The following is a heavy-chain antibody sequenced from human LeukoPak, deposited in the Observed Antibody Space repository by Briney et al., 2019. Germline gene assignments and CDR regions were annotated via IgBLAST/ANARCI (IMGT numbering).Heavy chain of an antibody. CDR1: GDSVSSNSAA. CDR3: ARDLRSGYGVLGDAFDI. J-gene: IGHJ3*02. V-gene: IGHV6-1*01. Sequence: SQTLSLTCAIAGDSVSSNSAAWNWIRQSPSRGLEWLGRTYYRSKWYNDYAVSVKSRLTINPDTSKNQFSLQLNSVTPEDTAVYYCARDLRSGYGVLGDAFDIWGQGTMVTVSS. D-gene: IGHD5-12*01. CDR2: TYYRSKWYN.